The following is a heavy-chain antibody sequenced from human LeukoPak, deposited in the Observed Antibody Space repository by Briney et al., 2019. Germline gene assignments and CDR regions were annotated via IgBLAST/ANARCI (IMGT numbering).Heavy chain of an antibody. V-gene: IGHV3-30-3*01. CDR1: GFTFSSYA. D-gene: IGHD3-3*01. CDR2: ISYDGGNK. J-gene: IGHJ4*02. CDR3: ARGALWSGYFGPHPFDY. Sequence: AGGSLRLSCAASGFTFSSYAMHWVRQASGKGLEWVAVISYDGGNKYYADSVKGRFTISRDNSKNTLYLQMNSLRAEDTAVYYCARGALWSGYFGPHPFDYWGQGTLVTVSS.